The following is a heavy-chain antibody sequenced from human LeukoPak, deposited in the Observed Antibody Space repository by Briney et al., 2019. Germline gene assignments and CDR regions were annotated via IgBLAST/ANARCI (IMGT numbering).Heavy chain of an antibody. Sequence: SETLSLICTVSGGSISTYYWMWIRQPPGKGPEWIGCTHYSGSTNYNPSLKSRVTMSVDTSKNLFSLKLSSVTAADSAVYYCARGDMMLRGVIDEIDPWGQGTLVTVSS. V-gene: IGHV4-59*01. CDR3: ARGDMMLRGVIDEIDP. CDR2: THYSGST. J-gene: IGHJ5*02. D-gene: IGHD3-10*01. CDR1: GGSISTYY.